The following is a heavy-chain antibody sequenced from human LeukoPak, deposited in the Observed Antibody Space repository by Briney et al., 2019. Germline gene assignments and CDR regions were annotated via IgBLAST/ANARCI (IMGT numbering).Heavy chain of an antibody. CDR1: GFMFRDYW. CDR2: IRPGGHDK. Sequence: GGSLRLFCAVSGFMFRDYWMAWVRQAPGKGLEWVANIRPGGHDKYYVESVRGRFTISRDNAQNSLSLQMDSLRVEDSAVYHCGRWGITAALDRWGQGTLVSVSS. V-gene: IGHV3-7*01. CDR3: GRWGITAALDR. J-gene: IGHJ5*02. D-gene: IGHD2-2*01.